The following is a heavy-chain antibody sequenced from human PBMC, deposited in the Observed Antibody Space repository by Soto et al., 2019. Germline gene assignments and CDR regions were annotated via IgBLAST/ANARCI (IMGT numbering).Heavy chain of an antibody. D-gene: IGHD5-18*01. CDR2: MRTGSGDT. CDR3: AADALIGYSYGFPSMDV. Sequence: GASVKVSCKASRYTFTSYDIFWVRQSPGQGLEWMGWMRTGSGDTHYAKKFQGRVTMTRDTSISTAYLELNNLVSDDTAVYYCAADALIGYSYGFPSMDVWGQGTTVTVSS. V-gene: IGHV1-2*02. J-gene: IGHJ6*02. CDR1: RYTFTSYD.